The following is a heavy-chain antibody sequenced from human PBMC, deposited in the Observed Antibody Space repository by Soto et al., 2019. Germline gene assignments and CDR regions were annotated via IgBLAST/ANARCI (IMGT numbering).Heavy chain of an antibody. V-gene: IGHV1-3*01. Sequence: QVQLVQSGAEVKKAGASVKVSCKASGYTFTSYAMHWVRQAPGQRLEWMGWINAGNGNTKYSQKFQGRVTITRDTSASTAYMELSSLRSEDTAVYYCARAHSSSWYRGWFDPWGQGTQVTVSS. CDR1: GYTFTSYA. CDR3: ARAHSSSWYRGWFDP. CDR2: INAGNGNT. J-gene: IGHJ5*02. D-gene: IGHD6-13*01.